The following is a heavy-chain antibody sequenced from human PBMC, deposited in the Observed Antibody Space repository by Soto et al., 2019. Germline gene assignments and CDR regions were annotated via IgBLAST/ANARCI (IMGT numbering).Heavy chain of an antibody. CDR3: ARGRYCLTGRCFPNWFDS. Sequence: SVPLSLTCSVSGDSISNLDYFWAWIRQPPGQALEYIGYIYKSATTYYNPSFESRVAISVDTSKSQFSLNVTSVTAADTAVYFCARGRYCLTGRCFPNWFDSWGQGALVTV. CDR1: GDSISNLDYF. V-gene: IGHV4-30-4*01. CDR2: IYKSATT. J-gene: IGHJ5*01. D-gene: IGHD7-27*01.